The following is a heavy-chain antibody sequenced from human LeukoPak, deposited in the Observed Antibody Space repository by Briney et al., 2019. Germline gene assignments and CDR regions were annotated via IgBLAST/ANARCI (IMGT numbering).Heavy chain of an antibody. D-gene: IGHD2-8*02. V-gene: IGHV1-2*02. Sequence: ASVKVSCKASGYTFTGYSMHWVRQAPGQGLEWMGWINPNSGGTNYAQKFQGRVTLTRDTSISTAYMELSRLRSNDTAVYYCARRRGGVYNWFDPWGQGTLVTVSS. CDR1: GYTFTGYS. CDR3: ARRRGGVYNWFDP. CDR2: INPNSGGT. J-gene: IGHJ5*02.